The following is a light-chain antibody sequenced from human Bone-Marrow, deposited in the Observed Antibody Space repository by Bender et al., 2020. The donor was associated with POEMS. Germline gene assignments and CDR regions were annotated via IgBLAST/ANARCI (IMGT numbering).Light chain of an antibody. CDR1: ELGDEY. J-gene: IGLJ3*02. V-gene: IGLV3-1*01. CDR2: QDS. Sequence: SFELTQPPSVSVSPGQTASISCSGDELGDEYVSWYQVKPGQSPVLVIFQDSKRPSGIPERFSGSNSGNSATLTISGTQATDEADYYCQAWDSRAVVFGGGTKVTVL. CDR3: QAWDSRAVV.